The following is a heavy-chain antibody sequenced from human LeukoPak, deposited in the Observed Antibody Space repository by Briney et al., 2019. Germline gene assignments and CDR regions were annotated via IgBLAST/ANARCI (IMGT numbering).Heavy chain of an antibody. D-gene: IGHD6-13*01. Sequence: PGGSLRLSCAASGFTFTTYNMNWVRQAPGKGLEWVSYISPSSTTIYYTDSVKGRFTISRDNANNSLYLHMNSLRDEDTAVYYCVSTTAAAGHFFDSWGQGALVTVSS. V-gene: IGHV3-48*02. CDR1: GFTFTTYN. CDR2: ISPSSTTI. J-gene: IGHJ4*02. CDR3: VSTTAAAGHFFDS.